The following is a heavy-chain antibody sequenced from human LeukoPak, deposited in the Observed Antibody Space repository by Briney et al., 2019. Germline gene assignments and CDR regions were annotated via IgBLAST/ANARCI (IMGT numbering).Heavy chain of an antibody. D-gene: IGHD5-18*01. CDR3: ARGEYSYGMDV. J-gene: IGHJ6*02. V-gene: IGHV4-59*12. CDR1: GGSISSYY. Sequence: PSETLSLTCTVSGGSISSYYWNWIRQPPGKGLEWIGYIYYSGSTSYNPSLKSRVTISVDTSKNQFSLKLSSVTAADTAVYYCARGEYSYGMDVWGQGTTVTVSS. CDR2: IYYSGST.